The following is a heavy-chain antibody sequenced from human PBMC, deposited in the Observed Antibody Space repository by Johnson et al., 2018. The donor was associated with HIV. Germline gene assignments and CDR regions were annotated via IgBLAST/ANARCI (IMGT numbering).Heavy chain of an antibody. Sequence: VQLVESGGGLVKPGGSLRLSCAASVFTFSSYAMSWVRQAPGKGLEWVSAISGSGGSTYYADSVKGRFTISRDNSKNTLYLQMNSLRAEDTAVYYCAKHVTIFGVVISAFDIWGQGTMVTVSS. J-gene: IGHJ3*02. CDR3: AKHVTIFGVVISAFDI. D-gene: IGHD3-3*01. CDR2: ISGSGGST. CDR1: VFTFSSYA. V-gene: IGHV3-23*04.